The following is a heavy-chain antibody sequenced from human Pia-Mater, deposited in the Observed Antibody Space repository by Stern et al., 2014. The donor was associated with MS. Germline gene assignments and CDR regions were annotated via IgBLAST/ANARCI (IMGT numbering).Heavy chain of an antibody. CDR3: AKDRQYLTYFFDH. CDR2: VSYDGRNK. D-gene: IGHD2/OR15-2a*01. CDR1: GFTFGSCA. Sequence: DQLVESGGGVVQPGRPLRLSCVASGFTFGSCAMHWVRQAPGKGLEWVAGVSYDGRNKYYADYVKGRFTISRDNSQNTLYMQMSSLRPEDTAVYYCAKDRQYLTYFFDHWGQGSLVTVSS. J-gene: IGHJ5*02. V-gene: IGHV3-30*18.